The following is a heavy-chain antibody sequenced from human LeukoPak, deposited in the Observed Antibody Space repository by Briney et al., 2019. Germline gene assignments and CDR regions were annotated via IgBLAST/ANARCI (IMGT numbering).Heavy chain of an antibody. D-gene: IGHD4-11*01. CDR1: GVSFSGHY. CDR2: INHSAYT. V-gene: IGHV4-34*01. CDR3: ARGRDDYTDYNWFEP. J-gene: IGHJ5*02. Sequence: PSETLSLTCAVSGVSFSGHYWSWIRQSPEKGLEWIGEINHSAYTNYNPSLKSRVTISLDTSKTQFSLKLLSATAADTAVYYCARGRDDYTDYNWFEPWRQGTLVTVSS.